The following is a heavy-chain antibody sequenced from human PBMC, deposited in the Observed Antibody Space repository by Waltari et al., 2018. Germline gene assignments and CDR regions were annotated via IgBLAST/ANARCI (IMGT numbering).Heavy chain of an antibody. CDR1: CYSLSTDYY. CDR3: ARGQGY. J-gene: IGHJ4*02. CDR2: IHHSGST. Sequence: QVQLQESGPGLVKPSETLSLPCAVPCYSLSTDYYCVWIRPPPGKGLEWIGNIHHSGSTYYNPSLKSRVSISLDTSKNQFSLELSSLTADDTAVYYCARGQGYWGQGTLVTVSS. V-gene: IGHV4-38-2*01.